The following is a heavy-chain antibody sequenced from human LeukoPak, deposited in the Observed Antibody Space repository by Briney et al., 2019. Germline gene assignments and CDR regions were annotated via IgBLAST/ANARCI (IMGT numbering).Heavy chain of an antibody. D-gene: IGHD1-14*01. J-gene: IGHJ6*03. V-gene: IGHV5-51*01. Sequence: GESLKISCKGSGSSFTSYWIGWVRQMPGKGLEWMGIIYPGDSDTRYSPSFQGQATISADKSISTAYLQWSSLKASDTAMYYCARSALGPASDYYYMDVWGKGTTVTVSS. CDR3: ARSALGPASDYYYMDV. CDR2: IYPGDSDT. CDR1: GSSFTSYW.